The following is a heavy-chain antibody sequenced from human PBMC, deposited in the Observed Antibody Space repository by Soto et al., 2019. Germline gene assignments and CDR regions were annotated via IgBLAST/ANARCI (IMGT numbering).Heavy chain of an antibody. CDR3: ARGPYSSGWKGMDV. CDR2: IIPIFGTA. CDR1: GGTFSSYA. V-gene: IGHV1-69*13. J-gene: IGHJ6*02. Sequence: ASVKVSCKASGGTFSSYAISWVRQAPGQGLEWMGGIIPIFGTANYAQKFQGRVTITADESTSTAYMELSSLRSEDTAVYYCARGPYSSGWKGMDVWGQGTTVTVSS. D-gene: IGHD6-19*01.